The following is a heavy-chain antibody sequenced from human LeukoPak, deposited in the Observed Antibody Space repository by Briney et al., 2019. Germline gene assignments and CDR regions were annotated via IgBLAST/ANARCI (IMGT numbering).Heavy chain of an antibody. J-gene: IGHJ6*02. CDR3: ARADGVTYYYDSSGNYYYYGMDV. Sequence: ASVKVSCKASGYTFTGYYMHWVRQAPGQGLEWMGRINPNSGGTNYAQKLQGRVTMTTDTSTSTAYMELRSLRSDDTAVYYCARADGVTYYYDSSGNYYYYGMDVWGQGTTVTVSS. CDR1: GYTFTGYY. V-gene: IGHV1-2*06. CDR2: INPNSGGT. D-gene: IGHD3-22*01.